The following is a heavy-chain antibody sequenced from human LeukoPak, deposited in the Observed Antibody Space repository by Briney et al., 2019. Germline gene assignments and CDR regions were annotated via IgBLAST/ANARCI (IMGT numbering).Heavy chain of an antibody. Sequence: PSQTLSLTCTVSGGSISSGGYYWSWIRQPAGKGLEWIGRIYTSGSTNYNPSLKSRVTISVDTSKNQFSLKLSSVTAADTAVYYCARVVFGVAYNWFDPWGQGTLVTVSS. D-gene: IGHD3-3*01. J-gene: IGHJ5*02. CDR1: GGSISSGGYY. CDR3: ARVVFGVAYNWFDP. V-gene: IGHV4-61*02. CDR2: IYTSGST.